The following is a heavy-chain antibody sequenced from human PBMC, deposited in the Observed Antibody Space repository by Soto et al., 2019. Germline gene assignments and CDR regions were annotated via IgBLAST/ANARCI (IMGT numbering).Heavy chain of an antibody. V-gene: IGHV6-1*01. D-gene: IGHD2-15*01. CDR1: GDSVSSNSAA. CDR3: ARADCSGGTCYSDGYFDY. CDR2: TYYRSDWYN. J-gene: IGHJ4*02. Sequence: SQTLSLTCAISGDSVSSNSAASNWIRQSPSRGLEWLGRTYYRSDWYNDYSVSVKGRLTINPDTSKNQFSLQMNSVTPEDTAVYYFARADCSGGTCYSDGYFDYWGQGTPVNVSS.